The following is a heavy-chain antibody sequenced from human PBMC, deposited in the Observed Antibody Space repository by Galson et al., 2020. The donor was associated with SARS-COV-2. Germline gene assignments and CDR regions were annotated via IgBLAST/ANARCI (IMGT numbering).Heavy chain of an antibody. CDR3: ARRLAAAGTFDY. V-gene: IGHV5-51*01. D-gene: IGHD6-13*01. Sequence: GESLKISFKGSGYSFTSYWIGWVRQMPGKVLEWMWIIYPGDSDTRYSPSFQVQVTISADKSISTAYLQWSSLKASDTAMYYCARRLAAAGTFDYWGQGTLVTVSS. CDR2: IYPGDSDT. J-gene: IGHJ4*02. CDR1: GYSFTSYW.